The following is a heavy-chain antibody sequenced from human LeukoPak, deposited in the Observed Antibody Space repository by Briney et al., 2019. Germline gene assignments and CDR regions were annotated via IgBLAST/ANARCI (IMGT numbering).Heavy chain of an antibody. V-gene: IGHV4-39*01. CDR2: IYYSGST. D-gene: IGHD7-27*01. CDR3: ARHLNWGRRFDP. J-gene: IGHJ5*02. Sequence: SETLSFTCTVSGGSISSSSYYWGWIRQPPGKGLEWIGSIYYSGSTYYNPSLKSRVTISVDTSKNQFSLKLSSVTAADTAVYYCARHLNWGRRFDPWGQGTLVTVSS. CDR1: GGSISSSSYY.